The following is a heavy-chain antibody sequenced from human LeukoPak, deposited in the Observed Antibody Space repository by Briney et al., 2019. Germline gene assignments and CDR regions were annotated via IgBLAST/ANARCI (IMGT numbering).Heavy chain of an antibody. CDR2: IYYRGNT. J-gene: IGHJ4*02. CDR3: ARGQGRDGYNGILEY. D-gene: IGHD5-24*01. CDR1: GDSISTSSYY. Sequence: PSETLSLTCTVSGDSISTSSYYWGWIRQPLGKGLEWLGSIYYRGNTYYNPSLKSRVTISVNTSTNQFSLNLYSVTAADTAVFYCARGQGRDGYNGILEYWGQGALVTVSS. V-gene: IGHV4-39*01.